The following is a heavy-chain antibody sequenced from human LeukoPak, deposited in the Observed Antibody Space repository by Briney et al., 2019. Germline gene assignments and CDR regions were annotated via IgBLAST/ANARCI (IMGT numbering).Heavy chain of an antibody. CDR1: GGSISSYY. J-gene: IGHJ4*02. V-gene: IGHV4-59*01. D-gene: IGHD6-6*01. CDR3: ATSTYSSSSNVDFDY. Sequence: LGTLSLTCTVPGGSISSYYWSWLRQPPGKGLEWIGYIYYSGSTNYNPSLKSRVTISVDTSKNQFSLKLSSVTAADTAVYYCATSTYSSSSNVDFDYWGQGTLVTVSS. CDR2: IYYSGST.